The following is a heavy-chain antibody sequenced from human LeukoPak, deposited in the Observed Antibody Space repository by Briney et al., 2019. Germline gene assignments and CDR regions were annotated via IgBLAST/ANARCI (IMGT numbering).Heavy chain of an antibody. J-gene: IGHJ3*02. V-gene: IGHV3-15*01. CDR2: IKSKTDGGTT. CDR1: GFTFSNAW. Sequence: GGSLRLSCAASGFTFSNAWMSWVRQAPGEGLEWVGLIKSKTDGGTTDYAAPLKGRFTISRDDLKNMLYLQMNSLKTEDTAVYYCTTVDYGDAFDIWGQGTMVTVSS. CDR3: TTVDYGDAFDI. D-gene: IGHD4-17*01.